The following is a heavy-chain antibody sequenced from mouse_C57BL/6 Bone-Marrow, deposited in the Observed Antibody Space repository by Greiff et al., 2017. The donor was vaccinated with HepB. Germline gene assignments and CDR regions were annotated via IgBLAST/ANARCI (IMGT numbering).Heavy chain of an antibody. J-gene: IGHJ4*01. D-gene: IGHD2-1*01. CDR3: ASYGNYEDAMDY. Sequence: VQLQESGPGLVQPSQSLSITCTVSGFSLTSYGVHWVRQSPGKGLEWLGVIWSGGSTDYNAAFISRLGISKDNSKSQLFFKMNSLQADDTAIYYCASYGNYEDAMDYWGQGTSVTVSS. CDR1: GFSLTSYG. CDR2: IWSGGST. V-gene: IGHV2-2*01.